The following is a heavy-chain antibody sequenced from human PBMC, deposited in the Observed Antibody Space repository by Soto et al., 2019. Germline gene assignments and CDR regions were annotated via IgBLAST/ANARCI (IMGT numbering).Heavy chain of an antibody. CDR3: ARAHPYYYDSPRSWQAFDY. V-gene: IGHV1-69*13. Sequence: SVKVSCKASGGTFSSYAISWVRQAPGQGLEWMGGVIPIFGTANYAQKFQGRVTITADESTSTAYMELSSLRSEDTAVYYCARAHPYYYDSPRSWQAFDYWGQGTLVTVSS. CDR1: GGTFSSYA. D-gene: IGHD3-22*01. CDR2: VIPIFGTA. J-gene: IGHJ4*02.